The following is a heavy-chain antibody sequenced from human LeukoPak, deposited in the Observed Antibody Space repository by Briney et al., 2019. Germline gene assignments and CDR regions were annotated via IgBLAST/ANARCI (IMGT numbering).Heavy chain of an antibody. CDR2: ISASSDST. CDR1: GFTYSTYA. J-gene: IGHJ4*02. CDR3: AKDRAGYSGARGFDC. V-gene: IGHV3-23*01. D-gene: IGHD5-12*01. Sequence: GGSLRLSCAASGFTYSTYAMSWVRQAPGKGLDWVSGISASSDSTYYADSVKGRFTISRDNSKNTLYLQMNSLGAADTAVYYCAKDRAGYSGARGFDCWGQGTLVTVSS.